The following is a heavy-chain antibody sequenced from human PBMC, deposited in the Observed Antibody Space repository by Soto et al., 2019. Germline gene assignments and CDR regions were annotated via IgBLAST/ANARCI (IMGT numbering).Heavy chain of an antibody. V-gene: IGHV4-39*01. Sequence: SETLSLTCTVSGGSISSSSYYWGWIRQPPGKGLEWIGSIYYSGSTYYNPSLKSRVTISVDTSKNQFSLKLSSVTAADTAVYYCALRWTEDIVVVPAAMNFDYWGQGTLVTVSS. J-gene: IGHJ4*02. CDR1: GGSISSSSYY. D-gene: IGHD2-2*01. CDR2: IYYSGST. CDR3: ALRWTEDIVVVPAAMNFDY.